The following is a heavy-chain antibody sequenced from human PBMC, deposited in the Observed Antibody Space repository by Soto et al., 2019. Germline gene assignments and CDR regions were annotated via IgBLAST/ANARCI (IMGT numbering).Heavy chain of an antibody. D-gene: IGHD3-10*01. CDR3: AKGGGAGSRYYYYMDV. Sequence: EVQLLESGGGLVQPGGSLRLSCAASGFTFSSYAMNWVRQAPGKGLEWVSGISDSGISTYHAESVKGRFTISRDNSKNTLYLQMNSKRAEDTAVYYCAKGGGAGSRYYYYMDVWGQGTTVTVSS. V-gene: IGHV3-23*01. CDR1: GFTFSSYA. CDR2: ISDSGIST. J-gene: IGHJ6*03.